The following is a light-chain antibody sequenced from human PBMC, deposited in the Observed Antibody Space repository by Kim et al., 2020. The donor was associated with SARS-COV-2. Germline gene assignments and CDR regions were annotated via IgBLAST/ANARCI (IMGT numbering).Light chain of an antibody. V-gene: IGLV3-1*01. CDR1: KMGDKY. CDR3: QAWDSSTAL. J-gene: IGLJ2*01. CDR2: QHS. Sequence: CPGHPACITSSGIKMGDKYGCWYQQRPGQSPLLDIYQHSPRRLGIPVRFSGSGSGNTAALTVSGTQAMDEAYYDGQAWDSSTALFGGGTQLTVL.